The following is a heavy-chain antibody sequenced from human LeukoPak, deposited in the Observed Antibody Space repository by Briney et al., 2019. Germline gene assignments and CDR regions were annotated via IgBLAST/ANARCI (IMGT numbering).Heavy chain of an antibody. D-gene: IGHD2-21*02. J-gene: IGHJ6*02. CDR1: GYRFTSYW. V-gene: IGHV5-51*01. CDR2: IYPGDSDT. Sequence: GESLKISCKGSGYRFTSYWIGWVRQMPGKGLEWMGIIYPGDSDTRYSPSFQGQVTISADKSISTAYLQWSSLKASDTAMYYCARLRCGGDCSYYYYYYGMDVWGQGTTVTVSS. CDR3: ARLRCGGDCSYYYYYYGMDV.